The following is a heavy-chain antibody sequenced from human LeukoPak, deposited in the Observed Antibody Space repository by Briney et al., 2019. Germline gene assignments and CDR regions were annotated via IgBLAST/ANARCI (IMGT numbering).Heavy chain of an antibody. CDR2: MYQSGSS. CDR1: GGSISSGGYY. Sequence: PSQTLSLTCTVSGGSISSGGYYWSWIRQPPGKGLEWIGYMYQSGSSYYNPSLRGRVTISGDKSNNQFSLKLSSVTAADTAVYYCASQTNAVYSSSSYYYYYYMDVWGKGTTVTVSS. CDR3: ASQTNAVYSSSSYYYYYYMDV. D-gene: IGHD6-6*01. J-gene: IGHJ6*03. V-gene: IGHV4-30-2*02.